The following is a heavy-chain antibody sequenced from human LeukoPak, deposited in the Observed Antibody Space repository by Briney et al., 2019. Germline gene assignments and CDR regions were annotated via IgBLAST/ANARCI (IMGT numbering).Heavy chain of an antibody. CDR3: AREFSYSSMSKYYYDSSGYPDY. Sequence: GASVKASCKASGYTFTGYYMHWVRQAPGQGLEWMGWINPNSGGTNYAQKFQGRVTMTRDTSINTAYMELSRLRSDDTAVYYCAREFSYSSMSKYYYDSSGYPDYWGQGTLVTVSS. V-gene: IGHV1-2*02. CDR2: INPNSGGT. D-gene: IGHD3-22*01. J-gene: IGHJ4*02. CDR1: GYTFTGYY.